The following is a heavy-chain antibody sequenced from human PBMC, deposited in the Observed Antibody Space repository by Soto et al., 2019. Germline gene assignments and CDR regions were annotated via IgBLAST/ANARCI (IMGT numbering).Heavy chain of an antibody. CDR1: GGSISSSSYY. J-gene: IGHJ4*02. CDR3: ARLDTIFGVVIYFDY. Sequence: QLQLQESGPGLVKPSETLSLTCTVSGGSISSSSYYWGWIRQPPGKGLEWIGSIYYSGSTYYNPSLKSRVTISVDTSKNQFSLKLSSVTAADTAVYYCARLDTIFGVVIYFDYWGQGTLVTVSS. V-gene: IGHV4-39*01. CDR2: IYYSGST. D-gene: IGHD3-3*01.